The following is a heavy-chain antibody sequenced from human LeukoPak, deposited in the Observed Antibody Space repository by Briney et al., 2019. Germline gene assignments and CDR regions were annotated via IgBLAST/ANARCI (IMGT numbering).Heavy chain of an antibody. J-gene: IGHJ6*02. CDR3: ARDGSITMVRGADMDV. D-gene: IGHD3-10*01. V-gene: IGHV1-2*02. CDR2: INPNSGGT. CDR1: GYTFTGYY. Sequence: ASVKVSCTASGYTFTGYYMHWVRQAPGQGLEWMGWINPNSGGTNYAQKFQGRVTMTRDTSISTAYMELSGLRSDDTAVYYCARDGSITMVRGADMDVWGQGTTVTVSS.